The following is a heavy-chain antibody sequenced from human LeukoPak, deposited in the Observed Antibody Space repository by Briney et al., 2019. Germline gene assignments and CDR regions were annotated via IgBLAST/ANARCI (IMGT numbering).Heavy chain of an antibody. CDR2: ISSSGNTI. CDR3: ARDKEYYYGSGSYQLDY. Sequence: PGGSLRLSCAASGFTFSSYEMNWVRQAPGKGLEWVSYISSSGNTIYYADSVKGRFTISRDNAKNSLYLQMNSLRAEDTAVYYCARDKEYYYGSGSYQLDYWGQGTLVTVSS. CDR1: GFTFSSYE. D-gene: IGHD3-10*01. J-gene: IGHJ4*02. V-gene: IGHV3-48*03.